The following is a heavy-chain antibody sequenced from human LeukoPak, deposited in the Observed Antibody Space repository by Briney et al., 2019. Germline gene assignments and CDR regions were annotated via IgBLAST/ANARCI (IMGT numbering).Heavy chain of an antibody. CDR1: GLTFSSYA. Sequence: GGSLRLSCAASGLTFSSYAMHWVRQAPGKGLEWVAVISYDGSNKYYADSVKGRFTISRDNSKNTLYLQMNSLRAEDTAVYYCARESLSSYYYYRDVWGKGTTVTVSS. CDR2: ISYDGSNK. J-gene: IGHJ6*03. V-gene: IGHV3-30*04. D-gene: IGHD2-2*01. CDR3: ARESLSSYYYYRDV.